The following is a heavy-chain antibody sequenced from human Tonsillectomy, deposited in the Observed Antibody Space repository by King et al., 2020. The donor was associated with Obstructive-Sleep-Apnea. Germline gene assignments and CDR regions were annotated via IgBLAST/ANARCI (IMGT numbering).Heavy chain of an antibody. CDR2: ITRTSSYK. D-gene: IGHD4-23*01. V-gene: IGHV3-21*01. Sequence: VQLVESGGGLVKPGGSLRLSCAASGFTFSNYNVHWVRQAPGRGLEWVSSITRTSSYKHYADSLKGRFTISRDNDKNTLYLQMNSLRAEDTAIYFCARETVANYYFDYWGQGALVTVSS. J-gene: IGHJ4*02. CDR3: ARETVANYYFDY. CDR1: GFTFSNYN.